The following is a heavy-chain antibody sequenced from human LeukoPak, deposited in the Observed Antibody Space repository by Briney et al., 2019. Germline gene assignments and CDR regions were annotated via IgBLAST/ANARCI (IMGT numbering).Heavy chain of an antibody. D-gene: IGHD5-24*01. CDR1: GGSISSYY. Sequence: SETLSLTCTVSGGSISSYYWSWIRQPAGKGLEWIGRIYTSGSTNYNPSLKSRVTMSVDTSKNQFSLKLSSVTAADTAVYYCARQRVEMATIDDAFDIWGQGTMVTVSS. CDR2: IYTSGST. J-gene: IGHJ3*02. V-gene: IGHV4-4*07. CDR3: ARQRVEMATIDDAFDI.